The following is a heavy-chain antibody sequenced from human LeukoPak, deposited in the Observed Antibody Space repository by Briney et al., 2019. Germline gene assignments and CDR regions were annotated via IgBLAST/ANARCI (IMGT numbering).Heavy chain of an antibody. Sequence: GGSLRLSCAASGFTFSSYAMSWVRRAPGKGLEWVSAISGSGGSTYYADSVKGRFTISRDNSKNTLYLQMNGLRAEDTAVYYCARGDIVVVVAATQDYWGQGTLVTVSS. CDR1: GFTFSSYA. V-gene: IGHV3-23*01. CDR3: ARGDIVVVVAATQDY. D-gene: IGHD2-15*01. J-gene: IGHJ4*02. CDR2: ISGSGGST.